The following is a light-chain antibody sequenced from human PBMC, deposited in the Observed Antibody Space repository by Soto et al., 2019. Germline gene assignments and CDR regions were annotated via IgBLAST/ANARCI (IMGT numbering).Light chain of an antibody. J-gene: IGLJ3*02. CDR3: GSWDSSLSEV. CDR2: ENN. CDR1: SFNIGNNY. V-gene: IGLV1-51*02. Sequence: QSVLTQPPSVSAAPGQTVTISCSGSSFNIGNNYVSWYQQLPGTAPKLLIYENNKRPSGIPDRFSGSKSGTSATLGIAGLQTGDEADYYCGSWDSSLSEVFGGGTQLTVL.